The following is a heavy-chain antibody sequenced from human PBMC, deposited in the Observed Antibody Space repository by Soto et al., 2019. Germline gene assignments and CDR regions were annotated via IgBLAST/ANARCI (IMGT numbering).Heavy chain of an antibody. D-gene: IGHD3-22*01. V-gene: IGHV4-59*01. CDR3: ALRSMAVVPEY. Sequence: QVQLQESGPGLVKPSETLSLTCAVSGDSISSYYCMWIRQPPGKGLESIGYLYYGRSANYNPSLKSPVTLSVATSTNQCSLTLSSMTAADTAVYYCALRSMAVVPEYWGQGTLVTVSS. J-gene: IGHJ4*02. CDR2: LYYGRSA. CDR1: GDSISSYY.